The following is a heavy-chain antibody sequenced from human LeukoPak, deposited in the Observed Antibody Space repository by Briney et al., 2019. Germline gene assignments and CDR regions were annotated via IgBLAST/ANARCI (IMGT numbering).Heavy chain of an antibody. CDR2: IYGGGNI. V-gene: IGHV3-53*01. CDR3: ARGAGYNYPYYFDY. J-gene: IGHJ4*02. Sequence: GGSLRLSCAASGFTVSSNYMNWVRQAPGKGLEWVLVIYGGGNIYYADSVKGRFTISRDNSKNTLYLQMNSLRAEDTAVYYCARGAGYNYPYYFDYWGQGTLVTVSS. D-gene: IGHD5-24*01. CDR1: GFTVSSNY.